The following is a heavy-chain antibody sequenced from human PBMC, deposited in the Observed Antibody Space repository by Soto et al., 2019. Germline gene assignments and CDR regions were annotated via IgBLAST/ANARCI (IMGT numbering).Heavy chain of an antibody. CDR2: IYSGGST. CDR3: ASGGWDSSGYCQY. Sequence: EVQLVESGGGLVQPGGSLRLSCAASGFTVSSNYMSWVRQAPGKGLEWVSVIYSGGSTYYADSVKGRFTISRHNSKNTLYLQMNSLRAEDTAVYYCASGGWDSSGYCQYWGQGTLVTVSS. CDR1: GFTVSSNY. J-gene: IGHJ4*02. D-gene: IGHD3-22*01. V-gene: IGHV3-53*04.